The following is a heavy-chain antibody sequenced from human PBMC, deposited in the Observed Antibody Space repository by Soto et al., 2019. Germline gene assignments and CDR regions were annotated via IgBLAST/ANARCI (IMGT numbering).Heavy chain of an antibody. CDR2: ISSSSSTI. Sequence: EVQLVESGGGLVQPGGSLRLSCAASGFTFSSYSMNWVRQAPGKGLEWVSYISSSSSTIYYADSVKGRFTISRDNAKNSLYLQMNSLRAEDTAVYYCARDREELLRFLEWFAKKDVNWFDPWGQGTLVTVSS. CDR3: ARDREELLRFLEWFAKKDVNWFDP. V-gene: IGHV3-48*01. D-gene: IGHD3-3*01. J-gene: IGHJ5*02. CDR1: GFTFSSYS.